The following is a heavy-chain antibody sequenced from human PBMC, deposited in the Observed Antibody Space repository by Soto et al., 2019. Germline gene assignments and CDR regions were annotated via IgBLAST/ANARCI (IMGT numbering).Heavy chain of an antibody. CDR3: ARVFLDVTTVWFDP. CDR1: GGSISSYY. V-gene: IGHV4-59*01. Sequence: PSETLSLTCTVSGGSISSYYWSWIRQPPGKGLEWIGYIYYSGSTNYNPSLKSRVTTSVDTSKNQFSLKLSSVTAADTAVYYCARVFLDVTTVWFDPWGQGTLVTVSS. D-gene: IGHD4-17*01. CDR2: IYYSGST. J-gene: IGHJ5*02.